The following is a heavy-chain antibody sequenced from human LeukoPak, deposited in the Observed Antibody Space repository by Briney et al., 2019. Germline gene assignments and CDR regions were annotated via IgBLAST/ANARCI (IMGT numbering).Heavy chain of an antibody. CDR3: ARPMRDILTGYYPYFDY. V-gene: IGHV1-18*01. J-gene: IGHJ4*02. CDR2: ISAYNDNT. CDR1: GYTFTSYG. D-gene: IGHD3-9*01. Sequence: ASVTVSCKTSGYTFTSYGISWVRQAPGQGLEWMGWISAYNDNTNYAQKVQGRVTMTTDTSTSTACMELRSLRSDDTAVYYCARPMRDILTGYYPYFDYWGQGTLVTVSS.